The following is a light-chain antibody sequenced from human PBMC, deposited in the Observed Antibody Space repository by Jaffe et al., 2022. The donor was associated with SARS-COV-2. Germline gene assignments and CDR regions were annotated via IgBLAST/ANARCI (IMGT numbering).Light chain of an antibody. J-gene: IGLJ1*01. V-gene: IGLV2-23*02. Sequence: QSALTQPVSVSGSPGQSITISCTGSSSDVGSYNLVSWYQQQPGKAPILMIYDVNKRASGVSNRFSGSKSGSTASLTISGLQAEDEADYYCCSFTKTLTYVFGTGTKVTVL. CDR1: SSDVGSYNL. CDR2: DVN. CDR3: CSFTKTLTYV.